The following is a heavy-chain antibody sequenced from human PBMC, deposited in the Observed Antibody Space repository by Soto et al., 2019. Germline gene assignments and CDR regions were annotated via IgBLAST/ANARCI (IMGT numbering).Heavy chain of an antibody. J-gene: IGHJ6*02. CDR1: GYTFTSYG. CDR3: ARAGQYDILTRYYADYYYYGMNV. D-gene: IGHD3-9*01. Sequence: QVQLVQSGAEVKKPGASVKVSCKASGYTFTSYGISWVRQAPGQGLEWMGWISTYNGNTNYAQKLQGRVTMTTDTSTSTADMELRRLRSDDTAVYYCARAGQYDILTRYYADYYYYGMNVWGQGTTVTVSS. V-gene: IGHV1-18*01. CDR2: ISTYNGNT.